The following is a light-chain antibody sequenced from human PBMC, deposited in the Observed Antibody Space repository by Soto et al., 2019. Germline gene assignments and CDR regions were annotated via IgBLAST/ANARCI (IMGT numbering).Light chain of an antibody. CDR1: QSVLYSATSQNS. CDR2: WAS. CDR3: QHHIGIPFT. Sequence: DIVMTQSPDSLSVSLGERATINCRSSQSVLYSATSQNSLAWYQQKPGQPPKLLMYWASTRESGVPDRFSGSGSGTDFTLTISSLQAEDVAVYSCQHHIGIPFTVGPGTKVDI. V-gene: IGKV4-1*01. J-gene: IGKJ3*01.